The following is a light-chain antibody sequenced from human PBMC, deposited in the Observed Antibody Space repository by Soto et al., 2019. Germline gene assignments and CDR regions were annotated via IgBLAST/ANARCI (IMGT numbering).Light chain of an antibody. CDR3: QQANSFPLT. Sequence: IYLTQCTSSVSASVEDRVNNICRANQAISRWLAWYQQKPGKAPKLLISAASSLQSGVPSRFSGSGSGTDFTLTISSRQSADFATYYCQQANSFPLTFGQGTKVDI. J-gene: IGKJ1*01. CDR1: QAISRW. V-gene: IGKV1-12*01. CDR2: AAS.